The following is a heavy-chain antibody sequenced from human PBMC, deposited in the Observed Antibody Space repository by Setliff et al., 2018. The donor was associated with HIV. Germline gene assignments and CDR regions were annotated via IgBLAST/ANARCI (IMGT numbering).Heavy chain of an antibody. CDR1: GGSISSSSYY. D-gene: IGHD6-25*01. V-gene: IGHV4-39*01. CDR3: ARKNRGAPAPFDY. Sequence: SETLSLTCIVSGGSISSSSYYWGWIRQPPGKGLEWIGSIDYTGKTHYNPSLKSRVTISADTSKSQFSLNLSSVAAADTAVYYCARKNRGAPAPFDYWGQGTLVTVSS. J-gene: IGHJ4*02. CDR2: IDYTGKT.